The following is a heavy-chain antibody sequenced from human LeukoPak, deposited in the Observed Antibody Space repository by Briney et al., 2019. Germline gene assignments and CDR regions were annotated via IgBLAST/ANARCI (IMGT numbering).Heavy chain of an antibody. Sequence: SETLSLTCTVSGDSISDYYWSWIRQPPGMRLEWIGYIYYSGSTKYNPSLKSRVTISQDTSKNQFSLKLSSVTAADTAVYYWAGAPAFFGLLVFDYWGQGTLVTVSS. CDR2: IYYSGST. J-gene: IGHJ4*02. V-gene: IGHV4-59*08. CDR3: AGAPAFFGLLVFDY. CDR1: GDSISDYY. D-gene: IGHD3-3*02.